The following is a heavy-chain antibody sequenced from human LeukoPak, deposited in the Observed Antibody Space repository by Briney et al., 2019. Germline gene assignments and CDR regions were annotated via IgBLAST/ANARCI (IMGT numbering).Heavy chain of an antibody. CDR2: ISSSGSYI. V-gene: IGHV3-21*01. CDR3: ARGALYDSSGNRYFQP. D-gene: IGHD3-22*01. CDR1: GFSFNIYT. Sequence: GGSLGLSCAASGFSFNIYTMNWVRQAPGKGLEWVSSISSSGSYISQADSLKGRFTISRDNAQNSLYLQMNSLRAEDTAVYYCARGALYDSSGNRYFQPWGQGTLVTVSS. J-gene: IGHJ1*01.